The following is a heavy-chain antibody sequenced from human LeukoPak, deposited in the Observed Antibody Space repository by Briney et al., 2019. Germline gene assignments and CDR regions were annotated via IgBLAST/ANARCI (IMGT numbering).Heavy chain of an antibody. V-gene: IGHV6-1*01. CDR3: ARDTYSSGWGAFDI. Sequence: SQTLSLTCAISGDSVSSNSAAWNWIRQSPSRGLEWLGRTYYRSKWYNDYAVSVKSRITINPDTSKNQFSLQLNSVTPEDTAVYHCARDTYSSGWGAFDIWGQGTMVTVSS. J-gene: IGHJ3*02. CDR1: GDSVSSNSAA. CDR2: TYYRSKWYN. D-gene: IGHD6-19*01.